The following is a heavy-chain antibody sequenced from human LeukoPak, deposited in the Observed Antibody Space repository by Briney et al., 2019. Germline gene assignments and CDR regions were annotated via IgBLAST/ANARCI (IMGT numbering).Heavy chain of an antibody. J-gene: IGHJ6*03. CDR2: INHSGST. V-gene: IGHV4-34*01. CDR1: GGSFSGYY. D-gene: IGHD3-10*01. CDR3: ARGRVTMVRGAHGTQGYYMDV. Sequence: PSETLSLTCAVYGGSFSGYYWSWIRQSPGKGLEWIGEINHSGSTKYNPSLKSRVTISVDTSNNQFSLKLNSVTAADTAVYYCARGRVTMVRGAHGTQGYYMDVWGKGTTVTVSS.